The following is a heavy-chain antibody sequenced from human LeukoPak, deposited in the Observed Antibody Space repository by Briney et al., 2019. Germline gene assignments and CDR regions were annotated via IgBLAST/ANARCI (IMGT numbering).Heavy chain of an antibody. J-gene: IGHJ6*03. CDR2: INHSGST. Sequence: SETLSLTCAVYGGSFSGYYWSWIRQPPGKGLEWIGEINHSGSTNYNPSLKSRVTISVDTSKNQFSLKLSSVTAADTAVYYCEATYYYDSSGYYYRPYYYYYMDVWGKGTTVTVSS. CDR1: GGSFSGYY. D-gene: IGHD3-22*01. CDR3: EATYYYDSSGYYYRPYYYYYMDV. V-gene: IGHV4-34*01.